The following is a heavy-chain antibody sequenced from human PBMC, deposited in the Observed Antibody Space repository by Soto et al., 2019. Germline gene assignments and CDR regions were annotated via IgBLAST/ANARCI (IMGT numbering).Heavy chain of an antibody. Sequence: PSETLSLTCTVSGGSINDYYWNWIRQPPGKGLEWIGYIYYSGATNYNPSLKSRVTISLHTSKNQVSLKLSSVTAADTAVYYCARAVGVDTAMVREYYYGMDVGGQGTTVTVSS. V-gene: IGHV4-59*01. J-gene: IGHJ6*02. D-gene: IGHD5-18*01. CDR1: GGSINDYY. CDR2: IYYSGAT. CDR3: ARAVGVDTAMVREYYYGMDV.